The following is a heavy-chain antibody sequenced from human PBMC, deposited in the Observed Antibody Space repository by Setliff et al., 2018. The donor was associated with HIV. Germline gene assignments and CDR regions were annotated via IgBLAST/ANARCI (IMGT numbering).Heavy chain of an antibody. CDR1: GFIFTDYQ. J-gene: IGHJ4*02. CDR2: FNPNSRVT. V-gene: IGHV1-2*06. Sequence: VASVKVSCKASGFIFTDYQIHWVRQAPGQGLEWMGRFNPNSRVTNSPQKFQGRVTMTRDTSINTAYMELSRLTSDDTAFYYCAREPTGDFWSGYSSRGLDYWGQGTLVTVSS. D-gene: IGHD3-3*01. CDR3: AREPTGDFWSGYSSRGLDY.